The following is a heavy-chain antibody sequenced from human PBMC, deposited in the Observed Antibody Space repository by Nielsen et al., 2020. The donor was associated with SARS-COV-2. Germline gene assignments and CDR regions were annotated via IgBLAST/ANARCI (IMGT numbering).Heavy chain of an antibody. CDR1: GFTFSAHA. Sequence: GESLKISCAASGFTFSAHAMIWVRQAAGKGLEWVSAVSGDSAGTTYYADSVKGRFTISRDNAKNSLYLQMNSLRAEDTALYYCAKLPDYSSGPTVDYWGQGTLVTVSS. CDR3: AKLPDYSSGPTVDY. D-gene: IGHD6-19*01. CDR2: VSGDSAGTT. J-gene: IGHJ4*02. V-gene: IGHV3-23*01.